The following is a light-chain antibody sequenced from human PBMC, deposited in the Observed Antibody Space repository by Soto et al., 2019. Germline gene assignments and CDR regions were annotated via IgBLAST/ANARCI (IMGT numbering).Light chain of an antibody. Sequence: EVVLTQSPGTLSLSPGGRATLSCRASQSVSRRLAWYQQRPGQSPRLLISGASMRASGVPVRFIGSVSGTDFTLTITRLEPEEFAVYYCQQYGGSPITFGLGTRLEIK. J-gene: IGKJ5*01. CDR3: QQYGGSPIT. CDR1: QSVSRR. V-gene: IGKV3-20*01. CDR2: GAS.